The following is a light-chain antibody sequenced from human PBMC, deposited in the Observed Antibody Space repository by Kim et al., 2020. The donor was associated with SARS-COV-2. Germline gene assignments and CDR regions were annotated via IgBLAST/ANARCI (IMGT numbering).Light chain of an antibody. J-gene: IGLJ2*01. CDR2: GKN. Sequence: ALGQTVRITCQGDSLRSYYSSWYQQKPGQAPVLVIYGKNNRPSGIPDRFSGSSSGNTASLTITGAQAEDEADYYCNARDSSGNHVVFGGGTQLTVL. V-gene: IGLV3-19*01. CDR1: SLRSYY. CDR3: NARDSSGNHVV.